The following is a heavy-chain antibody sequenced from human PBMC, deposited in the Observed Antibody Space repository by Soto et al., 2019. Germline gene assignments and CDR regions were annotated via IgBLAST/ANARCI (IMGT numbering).Heavy chain of an antibody. V-gene: IGHV3-9*01. CDR2: ISWNRGSI. J-gene: IGHJ5*02. D-gene: IGHD3-3*01. CDR1: GFTFDDYA. CDR3: AKDKNSDLWSGYPRGFDP. Sequence: EVQLVESGGGLVQPGRSLRLSCAASGFTFDDYAMHWVRQAPGKGLEWVSGISWNRGSIGYADSVKGRFTISRDNAKNSLYLQMNSLRAEDTALYYGAKDKNSDLWSGYPRGFDPWGQGTLVTVSS.